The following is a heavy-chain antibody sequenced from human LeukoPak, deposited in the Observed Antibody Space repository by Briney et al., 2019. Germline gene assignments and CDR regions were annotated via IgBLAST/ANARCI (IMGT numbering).Heavy chain of an antibody. CDR2: INQNGGEN. CDR3: ARGVSGYYSLPGY. D-gene: IGHD3-22*01. J-gene: IGHJ4*02. Sequence: GGSLRLSCAVSGITFSDYWMTWVRQAPGKGLEWVANINQNGGENYYVDSVKGRFSISRDDSKDTLYLQMNSLRAEDTAVYYCARGVSGYYSLPGYWGQGTLVTVSS. CDR1: GITFSDYW. V-gene: IGHV3-7*03.